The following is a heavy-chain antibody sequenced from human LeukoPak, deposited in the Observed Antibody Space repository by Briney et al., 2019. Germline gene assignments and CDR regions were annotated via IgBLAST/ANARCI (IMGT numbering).Heavy chain of an antibody. CDR3: ARGVGGYCSGGSCYSGPNWFDP. CDR2: IYTSGST. CDR1: GGSISSGTYY. D-gene: IGHD2-15*01. J-gene: IGHJ5*02. V-gene: IGHV4-61*02. Sequence: SETLSLTCTVSGGSISSGTYYWSWIRQPAGKGLEWIGRIYTSGSTNYNPSLRSRVTISVDTSKNQFSLKLSSVTAADTAVYYCARGVGGYCSGGSCYSGPNWFDPWGQGTLVTVSS.